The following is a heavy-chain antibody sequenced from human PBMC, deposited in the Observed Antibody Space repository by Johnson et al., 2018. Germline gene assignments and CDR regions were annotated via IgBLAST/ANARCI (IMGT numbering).Heavy chain of an antibody. D-gene: IGHD5-18*01. CDR3: ARESPVGYIDVFDI. Sequence: VQLVESGGGLVHPGGSLRLSCAASEFMFSRYSMNWVRQAPGKGLEWVSYLSGSSGSIYYADSVRGRFTISRDNAKNSLYLQLYSRRAEDTAVYYGARESPVGYIDVFDIWGQGKMVTVSS. J-gene: IGHJ3*02. CDR2: LSGSSGSI. V-gene: IGHV3-48*01. CDR1: EFMFSRYS.